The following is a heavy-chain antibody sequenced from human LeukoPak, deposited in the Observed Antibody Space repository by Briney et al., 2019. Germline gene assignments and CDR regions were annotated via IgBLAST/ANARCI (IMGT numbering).Heavy chain of an antibody. CDR3: ARTTMTRGVGLD. D-gene: IGHD3-10*01. CDR1: GISVSSNY. CDR2: IYSGGSK. V-gene: IGHV3-66*01. J-gene: IGHJ4*02. Sequence: GGSLRLSCAAPGISVSSNYINLVRQAPGKGLEWVSLIYSGGSKYYSDSVKGRFSISRDDSKNTVYLQMNRLRVEDTAVYYCARTTMTRGVGLDWGRGTLVTVSS.